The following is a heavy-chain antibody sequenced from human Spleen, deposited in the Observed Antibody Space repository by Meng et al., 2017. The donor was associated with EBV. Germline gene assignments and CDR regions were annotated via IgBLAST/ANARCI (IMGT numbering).Heavy chain of an antibody. Sequence: ELGGALVQPGGSLRLSCAASGFSFSRYWMHWVRKVPGKGLVWVSRTNEDGGITNYADSVKGRFTISRDNTKNTLYLQMNSLRAEDTAVYFCSRDLVGSDDDWGQGTLVTVSS. CDR2: TNEDGGIT. V-gene: IGHV3-74*01. J-gene: IGHJ4*02. D-gene: IGHD6-25*01. CDR1: GFSFSRYW. CDR3: SRDLVGSDDD.